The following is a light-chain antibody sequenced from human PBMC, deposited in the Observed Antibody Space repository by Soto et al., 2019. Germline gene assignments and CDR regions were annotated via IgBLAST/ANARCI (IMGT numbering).Light chain of an antibody. CDR3: QQSGSSPGP. J-gene: IGKJ1*01. CDR2: GAS. CDR1: QSVSSSY. Sequence: EIVLTQSPGTLSLSPGERATLSCRASQSVSSSYLAWYQQKPGQAPRLLIYGASSRATGIPDRFSGSGSGTDFTLTISTLEPQDWPVYYCQQSGSSPGPVGQGTKVEIK. V-gene: IGKV3-20*01.